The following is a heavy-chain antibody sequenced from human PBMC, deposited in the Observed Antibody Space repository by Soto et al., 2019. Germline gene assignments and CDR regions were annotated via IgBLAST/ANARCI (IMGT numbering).Heavy chain of an antibody. V-gene: IGHV4-59*01. Sequence: QVRLQESGPGLVKPSETLSLTCTVSGDSISGYYWSWIRQPPGKRPEWLGCIYSSGSTKYNPSLRSRVTLSIDTPRSQFSLRLSSVTAADTAVYYCARARYYGAKNDFWGQGTRVTGAS. D-gene: IGHD1-26*01. CDR2: IYSSGST. CDR3: ARARYYGAKNDF. J-gene: IGHJ4*02. CDR1: GDSISGYY.